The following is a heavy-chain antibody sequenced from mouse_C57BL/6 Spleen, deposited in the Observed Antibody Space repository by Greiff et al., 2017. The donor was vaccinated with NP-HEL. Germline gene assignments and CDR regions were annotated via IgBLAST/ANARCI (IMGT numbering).Heavy chain of an antibody. V-gene: IGHV1-76*01. D-gene: IGHD1-1*01. CDR3: ARPKYGSSYDAMDD. CDR1: GYTFTDYY. CDR2: IYPGSGNT. Sequence: VQLQQSGAELVRPGASVKLSCKASGYTFTDYYINWVKQRPGQGLEWIARIYPGSGNTYYNEKFKGKATLTADKSSSTAYMQLSSLTAEDSAGYICARPKYGSSYDAMDDWGQGTSVTVSS. J-gene: IGHJ4*01.